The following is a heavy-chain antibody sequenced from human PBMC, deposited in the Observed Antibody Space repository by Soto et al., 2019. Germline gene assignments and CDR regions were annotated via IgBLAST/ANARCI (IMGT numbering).Heavy chain of an antibody. CDR2: INPNSGGT. CDR1: GYTFTGYY. Sequence: VKVSCKASGYTFTGYYMHWVRQAPGQGLEWMGWINPNSGGTNYAQKFQGRVTMTRDTSISTAYMELSRLRSDDTAVYYCARDQGSGWPTYYGMDVWGQGTTVTVSS. V-gene: IGHV1-2*02. J-gene: IGHJ6*02. CDR3: ARDQGSGWPTYYGMDV. D-gene: IGHD6-19*01.